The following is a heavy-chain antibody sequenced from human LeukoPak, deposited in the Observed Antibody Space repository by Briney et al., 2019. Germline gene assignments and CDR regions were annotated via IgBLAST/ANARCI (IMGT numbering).Heavy chain of an antibody. CDR3: ARGKLPGTAPDY. D-gene: IGHD1-14*01. J-gene: IGHJ4*02. Sequence: ASVKVSCKASGYTFTSYDINWVRQATGQGLEWMGWMNPNSGNTGYAQKFQGRVTMIRNTSISTAYMELSSLRSEDTAVYYCARGKLPGTAPDYWGQGTLVTVSS. CDR1: GYTFTSYD. V-gene: IGHV1-8*01. CDR2: MNPNSGNT.